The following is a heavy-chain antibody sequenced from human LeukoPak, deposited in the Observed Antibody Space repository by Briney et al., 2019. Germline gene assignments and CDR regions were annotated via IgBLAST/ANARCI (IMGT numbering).Heavy chain of an antibody. D-gene: IGHD3-3*01. J-gene: IGHJ3*02. CDR1: GGTFSSYA. Sequence: RASVKVSCKASGGTFSSYAISWVRQAPGQGLEWMGGIIPIFGTANYAQKFQGRVTITADESTSTAYMELSSLRSEDTAVYYCAAPPYDFWSGPHAFDIWGQGTMVTVSS. CDR3: AAPPYDFWSGPHAFDI. V-gene: IGHV1-69*13. CDR2: IIPIFGTA.